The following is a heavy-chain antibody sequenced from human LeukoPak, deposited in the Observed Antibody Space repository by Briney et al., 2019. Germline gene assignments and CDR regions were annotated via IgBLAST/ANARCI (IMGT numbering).Heavy chain of an antibody. V-gene: IGHV4-34*01. Sequence: SETLSLTCAVYGGSFNGYYWSWIRQPPGKGLEWIGEINHSGSTNYNPSLKSRVTISVDTSKNQFSLKLSSVTAADTAVYYCARKDIVVVPAAPDGYMDVWGKGTTVTVSS. CDR1: GGSFNGYY. J-gene: IGHJ6*03. D-gene: IGHD2-2*01. CDR2: INHSGST. CDR3: ARKDIVVVPAAPDGYMDV.